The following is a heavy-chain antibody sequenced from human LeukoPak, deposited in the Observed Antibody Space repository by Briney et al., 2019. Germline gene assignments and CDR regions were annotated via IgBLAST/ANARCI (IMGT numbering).Heavy chain of an antibody. V-gene: IGHV3-9*01. CDR1: GFTFDDYA. Sequence: GGSLRLSCAASGFTFDDYAMHWVRQAPGKGLEWVSGISWNSGSIGYADSVKGRFTISRDNAKKSLFLQMNSLRAEDTAVYYCAEMGALDIWGQGTMVTVSS. CDR3: AEMGALDI. CDR2: ISWNSGSI. D-gene: IGHD5-24*01. J-gene: IGHJ3*02.